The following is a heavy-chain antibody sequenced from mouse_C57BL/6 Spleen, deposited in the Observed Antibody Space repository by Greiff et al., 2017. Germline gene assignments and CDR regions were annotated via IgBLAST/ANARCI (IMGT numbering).Heavy chain of an antibody. CDR2: INPNNGGT. CDR1: GYTFTDYY. D-gene: IGHD1-2*01. J-gene: IGHJ2*01. V-gene: IGHV1-26*01. CDR3: ARRGTTGTDFDY. Sequence: VQLQQSGPELVKPGASVKISCKASGYTFTDYYMNWVKQSHGKSLEWIGDINPNNGGTSYNQKFKGKATLTVDKSSSTAYMELRSLTSEDSAVYYCARRGTTGTDFDYWGQGTTLTVSS.